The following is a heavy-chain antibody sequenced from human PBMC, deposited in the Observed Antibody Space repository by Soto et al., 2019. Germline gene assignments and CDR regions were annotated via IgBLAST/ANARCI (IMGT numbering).Heavy chain of an antibody. CDR3: AKSTGGTANGLDV. J-gene: IGHJ6*02. CDR2: ISWKSASI. CDR1: GFSFGDYA. D-gene: IGHD2-8*02. Sequence: EVQLVESGGDLVQPGRSLRLSCAASGFSFGDYAMHWVRQAPGRGLEWVSGISWKSASIGYADSVKGRITISRDNAKNSLYLQMNSLRAEDTALYYCAKSTGGTANGLDVWGQGTTVTVFS. V-gene: IGHV3-9*01.